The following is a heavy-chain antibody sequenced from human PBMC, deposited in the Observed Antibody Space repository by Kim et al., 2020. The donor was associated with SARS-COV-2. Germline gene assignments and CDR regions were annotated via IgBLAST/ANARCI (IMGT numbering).Heavy chain of an antibody. CDR2: INAGNGNT. D-gene: IGHD3-10*01. Sequence: ASVKVSCKASGYTFTSYAMHWVRQAPGQRLEWMGWINAGNGNTKYSQKFQGRVTITRDTSASTAYMELSSLRSEDTAVYYCARDGGNLLWFGDVAPYYGMDVWGQGTTVTVSS. V-gene: IGHV1-3*01. J-gene: IGHJ6*02. CDR1: GYTFTSYA. CDR3: ARDGGNLLWFGDVAPYYGMDV.